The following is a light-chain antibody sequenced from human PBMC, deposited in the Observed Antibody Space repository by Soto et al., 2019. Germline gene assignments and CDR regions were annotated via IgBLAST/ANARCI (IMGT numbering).Light chain of an antibody. J-gene: IGKJ5*01. CDR1: QSVSSY. CDR3: QQRSNWPPIT. CDR2: DAS. V-gene: IGKV3-11*01. Sequence: EITSTQSPATLSLKPGERATLSCRASQSVSSYLAWYQQKPGQAPRLLIYDASNRATGIPARFSGSGSGTDFTPTISSLEPEDFAVYYCQQRSNWPPITFGQGTLLEIK.